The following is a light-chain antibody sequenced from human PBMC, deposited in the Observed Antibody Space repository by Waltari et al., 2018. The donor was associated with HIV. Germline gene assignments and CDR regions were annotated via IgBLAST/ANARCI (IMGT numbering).Light chain of an antibody. CDR3: AAWDDSLNGVV. J-gene: IGLJ2*01. CDR2: MNN. V-gene: IGLV1-44*01. Sequence: QSVLTQPPSASGTPGQRVTISCSGSNSNIGSNAVNWYRQLPGTAPKLLISMNNQRPSGVPDRFSGSKSGTSASLASSGLQSEDEADYYCAAWDDSLNGVVFGGGTKLAVL. CDR1: NSNIGSNA.